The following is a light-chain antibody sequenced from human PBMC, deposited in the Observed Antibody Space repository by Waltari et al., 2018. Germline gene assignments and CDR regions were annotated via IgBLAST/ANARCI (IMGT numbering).Light chain of an antibody. Sequence: DIQMTQSPSSVSASVGDRVTIACRASQAIHNWLVWYQQKPGKPPRLLLNGVSSLASGVPSRFSGSGSGTDFTLTISSLQPEDFATYYCQQPYSLPLTFGGGTKVEI. V-gene: IGKV1-12*01. J-gene: IGKJ4*01. CDR1: QAIHNW. CDR3: QQPYSLPLT. CDR2: GVS.